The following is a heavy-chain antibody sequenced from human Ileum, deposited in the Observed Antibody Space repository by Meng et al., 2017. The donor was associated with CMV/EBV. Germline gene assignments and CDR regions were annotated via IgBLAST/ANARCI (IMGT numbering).Heavy chain of an antibody. Sequence: SCKASGCTFPHFASHWGRQAPGQRIEWVGWIYTDSSHTKFSQKFQGRVSFTRDTPATTAYMGLTSLRSEDTAVYYCARGVISYHDSWGQGTLVTVSS. J-gene: IGHJ5*02. CDR2: IYTDSSHT. V-gene: IGHV1-3*04. CDR3: ARGVISYHDS. CDR1: GCTFPHFA. D-gene: IGHD3-16*01.